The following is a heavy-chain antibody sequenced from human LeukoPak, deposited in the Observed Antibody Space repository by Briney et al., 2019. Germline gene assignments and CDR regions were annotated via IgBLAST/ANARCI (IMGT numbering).Heavy chain of an antibody. V-gene: IGHV1-18*01. D-gene: IGHD4-23*01. CDR2: FSAYNGNR. J-gene: IGHJ4*02. CDR1: GYTFTSYG. Sequence: ASVKVSCKASGYTFTSYGISWVRQAPGQGFEWMGGFSAYNGNRNYAQKHQGRVTMTTDTSTSTAYMELRRLRSDDTAVYYCARGFYGGSDYYFDYWGQGTLVTVSS. CDR3: ARGFYGGSDYYFDY.